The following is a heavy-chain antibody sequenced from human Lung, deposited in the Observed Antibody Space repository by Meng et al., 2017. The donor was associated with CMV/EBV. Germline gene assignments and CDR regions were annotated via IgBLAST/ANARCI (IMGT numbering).Heavy chain of an antibody. CDR1: GGSISSSSYY. CDR2: IYYSGST. J-gene: IGHJ6*02. V-gene: IGHV4-39*07. D-gene: IGHD2-2*01. Sequence: LXXTVSGGSISSSSYYWGWIRQPPGKGLEWIGSIYYSGSTYYNPSLKSRVTISVDTSKNQFSLKLSSMTAADTAVYYCARDLYCSSTSCYLEYYYYGMDVWGQGXTVTVSS. CDR3: ARDLYCSSTSCYLEYYYYGMDV.